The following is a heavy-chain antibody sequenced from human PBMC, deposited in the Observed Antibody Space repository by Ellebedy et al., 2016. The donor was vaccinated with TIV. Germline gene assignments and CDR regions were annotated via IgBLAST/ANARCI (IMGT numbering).Heavy chain of an antibody. CDR1: GFTFSSYW. CDR3: ANVDTAMVYFDY. V-gene: IGHV3-7*03. D-gene: IGHD5-18*01. CDR2: IKQDGSEK. J-gene: IGHJ4*02. Sequence: GGSLRLXXAASGFTFSSYWMSWVRQAPGKGLEWVANIKQDGSEKYYVDSVKGRFTISRDNSKNTLYLQMNSLRAEDTAVYYCANVDTAMVYFDYWGQGTLVTVSS.